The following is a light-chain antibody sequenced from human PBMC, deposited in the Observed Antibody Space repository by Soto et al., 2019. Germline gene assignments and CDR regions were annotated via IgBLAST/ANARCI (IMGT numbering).Light chain of an antibody. V-gene: IGKV1-5*01. J-gene: IGKJ1*01. CDR3: QQYNRYLT. CDR2: DAS. Sequence: DIQMTQSPSTLSASVGDRVTITCRASQSISSWLAWYQQKPGKATKLLIYDASSLESGVPSRFSDSGSGTEFTLTISSLQPEDFAIYYCQQYNRYLTFGQGTKVDIK. CDR1: QSISSW.